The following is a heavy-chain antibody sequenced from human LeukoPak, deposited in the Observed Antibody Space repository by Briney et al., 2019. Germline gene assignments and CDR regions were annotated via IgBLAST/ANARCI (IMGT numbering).Heavy chain of an antibody. J-gene: IGHJ4*02. CDR3: TTRPYSSSSPDY. CDR2: ISGSGYTT. Sequence: PGGSLRLSCAASGFTFSNYGMSWVRQAPGKGLEWVSVISGSGYTTYYADSVKGRFTISRDNSKNTVYLQMNSLKSEDTAMYYCTTRPYSSSSPDYWGQGTLVTVSS. V-gene: IGHV3-23*01. CDR1: GFTFSNYG. D-gene: IGHD6-6*01.